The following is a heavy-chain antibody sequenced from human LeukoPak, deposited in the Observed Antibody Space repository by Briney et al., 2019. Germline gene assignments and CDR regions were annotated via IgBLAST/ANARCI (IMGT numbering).Heavy chain of an antibody. CDR1: GGTFTSYA. D-gene: IGHD3-3*01. CDR2: IIPIFGTA. J-gene: IGHJ4*02. Sequence: ASVKVPCKASGGTFTSYAISWVRQAPGQGLEWRGGIIPIFGTANYAQKFQGRVTITADESTSTAYMELSSLRSADPAVYYFARARGDFWSRGYFDYWGQGTLVTVSS. V-gene: IGHV1-69*13. CDR3: ARARGDFWSRGYFDY.